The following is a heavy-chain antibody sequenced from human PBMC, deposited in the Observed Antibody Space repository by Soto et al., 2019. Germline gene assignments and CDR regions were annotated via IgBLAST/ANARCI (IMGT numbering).Heavy chain of an antibody. CDR3: ARRQQPAYYYYYGMDV. CDR1: GGSISSSNW. CDR2: IYHSGST. J-gene: IGHJ6*02. Sequence: SETLSLTCAVSGGSISSSNWWSWVRQPPGKGLEWIGEIYHSGSTNYNPSLKSRVTISVDKSKNQFSLKLSSVTAADTAVYYCARRQQPAYYYYYGMDVWGQGTPVTVSS. V-gene: IGHV4-4*02. D-gene: IGHD6-13*01.